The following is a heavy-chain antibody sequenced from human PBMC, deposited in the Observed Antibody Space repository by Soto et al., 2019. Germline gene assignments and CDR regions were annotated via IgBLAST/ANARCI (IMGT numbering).Heavy chain of an antibody. CDR1: GFTFSSYG. J-gene: IGHJ6*02. Sequence: GGSLRLSCAASGFTFSSYGMHWVRQAPGKGLEWVSVISYDGSNKYYADSVKGRFTISRDNSKNTLYLQMNSLRAEDTAVYYCAKDRDVIYVVSRTLYYYGMDFWGQGTTVTVSS. V-gene: IGHV3-30*18. D-gene: IGHD3-16*01. CDR2: ISYDGSNK. CDR3: AKDRDVIYVVSRTLYYYGMDF.